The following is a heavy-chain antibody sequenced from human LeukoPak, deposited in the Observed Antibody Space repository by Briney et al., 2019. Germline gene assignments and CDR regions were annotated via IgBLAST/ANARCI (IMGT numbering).Heavy chain of an antibody. CDR2: INHSGST. D-gene: IGHD3-10*01. CDR1: GGSFSGYY. Sequence: SETLSLTCAVYGGSFSGYYWSWIRQPPGKGLEWIGEINHSGSTNYNPSLKSRVTISVDTSKNQFSLKLSSVIAADTAVYYCAPTWGVISAWNWFDPWGQGTLVTVSS. J-gene: IGHJ5*02. V-gene: IGHV4-34*01. CDR3: APTWGVISAWNWFDP.